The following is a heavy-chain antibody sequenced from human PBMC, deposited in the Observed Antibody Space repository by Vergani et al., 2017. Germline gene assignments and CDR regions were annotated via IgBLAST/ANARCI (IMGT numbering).Heavy chain of an antibody. CDR2: INPNSGGT. CDR1: GYTFTGYY. D-gene: IGHD1-26*01. V-gene: IGHV1-2*04. J-gene: IGHJ4*02. CDR3: ARDRGSYDWYFDY. Sequence: QVQLVQSGAEVKKPGASVKVSCKASGYTFTGYYMHWVRQAPGQGLEWMGWINPNSGGTNYAQKFQGWVTMTRDTSISPAYMELSRLRSDDTAVYYCARDRGSYDWYFDYWGQGTLVTVSS.